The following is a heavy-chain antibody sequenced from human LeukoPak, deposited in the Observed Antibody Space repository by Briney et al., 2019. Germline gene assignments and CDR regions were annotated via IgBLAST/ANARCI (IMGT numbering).Heavy chain of an antibody. V-gene: IGHV4-39*02. CDR3: ARVLTGSRFDP. D-gene: IGHD3-9*01. J-gene: IGHJ5*02. Sequence: SETLSLTCTVSGGSISSNSYNWGWIRQPPGKDLEWIGSISDSGSTHYNPPLKSRVTLSIDTPKTHFSLKLSSVTAADTAVYYCARVLTGSRFDPWGQGTRVTVSS. CDR1: GGSISSNSYN. CDR2: ISDSGST.